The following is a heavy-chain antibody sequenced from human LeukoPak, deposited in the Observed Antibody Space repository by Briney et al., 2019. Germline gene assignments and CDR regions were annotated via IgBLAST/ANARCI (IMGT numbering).Heavy chain of an antibody. J-gene: IGHJ3*02. D-gene: IGHD5-18*01. V-gene: IGHV3-21*01. CDR1: GFTFSSYS. CDR3: ARERVDTAMDEAFDI. Sequence: GGSLRLSCAASGFTFSSYSMNWVRQAPGKGLEWVSSISSSSSYIYYADSVKGRFTISRDNAKNSLYLQMNSLRAEDTAVYYCARERVDTAMDEAFDIWGQGTMVTVSS. CDR2: ISSSSSYI.